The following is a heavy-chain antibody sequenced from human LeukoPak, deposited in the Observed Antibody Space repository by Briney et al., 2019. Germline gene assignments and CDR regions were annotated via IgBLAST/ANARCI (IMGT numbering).Heavy chain of an antibody. V-gene: IGHV3-30*18. Sequence: TGGSLRLSCAASGFTFGSFAMHWVRQAPGKGLEWVAVISYGGSNKYYEDSVKGRFTISRDNSKTTLDLHMNSLRAEDTAVYYCAKGRWTGDDAFDIWGQGTMVTVSS. CDR1: GFTFGSFA. CDR3: AKGRWTGDDAFDI. CDR2: ISYGGSNK. J-gene: IGHJ3*02. D-gene: IGHD3/OR15-3a*01.